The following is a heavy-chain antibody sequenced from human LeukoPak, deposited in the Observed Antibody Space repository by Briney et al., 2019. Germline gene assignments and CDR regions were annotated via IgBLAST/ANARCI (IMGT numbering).Heavy chain of an antibody. Sequence: GGSLRLSCAASGFTFSSYQMNWVRQAPGKGLDWVSYISSSGGTMYYADSVKGRFTVFRDNAKNSLYLQMNSLRAEDTAVYYCVRGWYGSDYWGQGTLVTVSS. CDR3: VRGWYGSDY. D-gene: IGHD6-19*01. J-gene: IGHJ4*02. V-gene: IGHV3-48*03. CDR2: ISSSGGTM. CDR1: GFTFSSYQ.